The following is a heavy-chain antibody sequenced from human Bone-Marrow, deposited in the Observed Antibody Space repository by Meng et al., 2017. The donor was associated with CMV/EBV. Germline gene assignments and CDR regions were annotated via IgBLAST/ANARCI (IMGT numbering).Heavy chain of an antibody. D-gene: IGHD2-15*01. V-gene: IGHV4-39*07. CDR3: ASFCMWGSGYYYYGMDV. J-gene: IGHJ6*02. CDR1: GGSISSSSYY. Sequence: GSLRLSCTVSGGSISSSSYYWGWIRQPPGKGLEWIGSIYYSGSTYYNPSLKSRVTISVDTSKNQFSVKLSSVTAADKAVYYCASFCMWGSGYYYYGMDVWGQGTTVTVSS. CDR2: IYYSGST.